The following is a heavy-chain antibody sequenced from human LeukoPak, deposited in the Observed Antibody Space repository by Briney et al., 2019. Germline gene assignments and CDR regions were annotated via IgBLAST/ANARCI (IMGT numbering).Heavy chain of an antibody. V-gene: IGHV1-2*04. D-gene: IGHD7-27*01. CDR1: GYTFTGYY. CDR2: INPNSGGT. Sequence: ASVKVSCKASGYTFTGYYMHWVRQAPGQGLEWMGWINPNSGGTNYAQKFQGWVTMTRDTSISTAYMELSRLRSDDTAVYYCARNRGPGRLLSFDYWGQGTLVTVSS. J-gene: IGHJ4*02. CDR3: ARNRGPGRLLSFDY.